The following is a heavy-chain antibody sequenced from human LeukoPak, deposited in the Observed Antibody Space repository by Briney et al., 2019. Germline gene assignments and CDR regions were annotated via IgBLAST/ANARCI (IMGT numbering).Heavy chain of an antibody. D-gene: IGHD6-19*01. V-gene: IGHV4-59*01. J-gene: IGHJ6*02. CDR1: GGSISSYY. CDR2: IYYSGST. Sequence: PSETLSLTCTVSGGSISSYYWSWLRQPPGKGLEWIGYIYYSGSTNYNPSLKSRVTISVDTSKNQFSLKLSSVTAADTAVYYCARAQYSSGWSSNDYGMYVWGQGTTVTVSS. CDR3: ARAQYSSGWSSNDYGMYV.